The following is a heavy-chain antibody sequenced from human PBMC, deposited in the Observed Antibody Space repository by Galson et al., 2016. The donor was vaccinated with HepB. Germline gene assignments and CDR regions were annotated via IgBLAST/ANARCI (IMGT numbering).Heavy chain of an antibody. D-gene: IGHD1-14*01. Sequence: SLRLSCAASGFTFSSYSMNWVRQAPGKGLEWVASIRSSSSEMFYADSVKGRFTISRDNAKNSLFLQMNSLRAEDTALYYCAGSRARTPSSYFYSGMDAWGQGTTVIVSS. CDR2: IRSSSSEM. V-gene: IGHV3-21*01. CDR1: GFTFSSYS. J-gene: IGHJ6*02. CDR3: AGSRARTPSSYFYSGMDA.